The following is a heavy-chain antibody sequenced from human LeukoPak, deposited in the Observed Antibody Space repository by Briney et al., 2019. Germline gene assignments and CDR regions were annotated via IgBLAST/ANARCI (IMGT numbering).Heavy chain of an antibody. D-gene: IGHD3-10*01. J-gene: IGHJ4*02. CDR3: ARDRGGVWFGESHFDD. CDR2: INPSGGST. V-gene: IGHV1-46*01. Sequence: ASVKVSCKASGYTFTSYYIHWVRQAPGQGLEWMGIINPSGGSTNYAQDFQGRVTMTRDTSTSTVYMELSSLRSEDTAVYYCARDRGGVWFGESHFDDWGQGTLVTVSS. CDR1: GYTFTSYY.